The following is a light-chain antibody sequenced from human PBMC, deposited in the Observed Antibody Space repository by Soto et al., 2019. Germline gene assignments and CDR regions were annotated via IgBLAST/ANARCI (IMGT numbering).Light chain of an antibody. CDR1: QSVSSIY. J-gene: IGKJ2*01. V-gene: IGKV3-20*01. CDR2: GAS. Sequence: EIVLTQSPGTLSLSPGERATLSCRASQSVSSIYLAWYQQKPGQAPRLLIYGASSRATGIPDRFSGSGSGTDFTLTISRLEPEDLAVYYCQQYDRSSYTFGQGTKLEIK. CDR3: QQYDRSSYT.